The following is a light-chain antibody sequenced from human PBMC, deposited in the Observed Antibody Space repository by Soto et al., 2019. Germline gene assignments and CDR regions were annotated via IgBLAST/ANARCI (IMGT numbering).Light chain of an antibody. CDR2: GAS. V-gene: IGKV3-15*01. Sequence: EIVMTQSPATLSVSPGERATLSCRASQSVSSNLAWYQQKSGQAPRLLIYGASTRATGIPARFSGSGSGTEFTLTISSLQSEDFAVYYCQHYNYWPWTFGQGTKVDIK. CDR3: QHYNYWPWT. J-gene: IGKJ1*01. CDR1: QSVSSN.